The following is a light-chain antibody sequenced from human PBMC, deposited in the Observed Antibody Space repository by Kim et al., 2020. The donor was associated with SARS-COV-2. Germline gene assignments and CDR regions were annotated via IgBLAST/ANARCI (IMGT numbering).Light chain of an antibody. V-gene: IGLV3-1*01. Sequence: VAPGKTASLTCSGDKLGDKYASWYQQKPGQSPVLVIYQASKRPSGIPERFSGSNSGNTATLTISGTQSMDEADYFCQAWDSSYVVFGGGTQLTVL. CDR2: QAS. CDR3: QAWDSSYVV. CDR1: KLGDKY. J-gene: IGLJ2*01.